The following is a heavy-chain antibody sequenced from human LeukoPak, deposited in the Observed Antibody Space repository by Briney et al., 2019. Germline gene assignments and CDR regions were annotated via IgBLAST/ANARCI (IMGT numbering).Heavy chain of an antibody. J-gene: IGHJ5*02. D-gene: IGHD3-22*01. V-gene: IGHV3-23*01. Sequence: PGRSLRLSCAASGFTFSSYAMSWVRQAPGKGLEWVSAISGSGGSTYYADSVKGRFTISRDNSKNTLYLQMNSLRAEDTAVYYCAKDSTYYYDSSGYYYESANWFDPWGQGTLVTVSS. CDR1: GFTFSSYA. CDR2: ISGSGGST. CDR3: AKDSTYYYDSSGYYYESANWFDP.